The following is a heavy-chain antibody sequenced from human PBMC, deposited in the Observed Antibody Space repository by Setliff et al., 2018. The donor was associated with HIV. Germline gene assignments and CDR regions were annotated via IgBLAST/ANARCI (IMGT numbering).Heavy chain of an antibody. CDR3: ARATVAIFGVVTAILHYFDY. CDR2: IYYSGSA. J-gene: IGHJ4*02. D-gene: IGHD3-3*01. V-gene: IGHV4-39*07. Sequence: PSETLSLTCTVSGGSISSSSYYWGWIRQPPGKGLEWLGSIYYSGSASYNPSLKSRVTISVDTSKNQFSLKLSSVTAADTAVYYCARATVAIFGVVTAILHYFDYWGQGTLVTVS. CDR1: GGSISSSSYY.